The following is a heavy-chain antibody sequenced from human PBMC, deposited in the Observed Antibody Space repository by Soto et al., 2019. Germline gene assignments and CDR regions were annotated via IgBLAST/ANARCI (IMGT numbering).Heavy chain of an antibody. Sequence: SVKVSCKASGGTFSSYAISWVRQAPGQGLEWMGGIIPIFGTANYAQKFQGRVTITADKSTSTAYMELSSLRSEDTAVYYCARDDGTPTYYYYGMDVWGQGTTVTVSS. CDR3: ARDDGTPTYYYYGMDV. CDR1: GGTFSSYA. J-gene: IGHJ6*02. V-gene: IGHV1-69*06. CDR2: IIPIFGTA. D-gene: IGHD1-26*01.